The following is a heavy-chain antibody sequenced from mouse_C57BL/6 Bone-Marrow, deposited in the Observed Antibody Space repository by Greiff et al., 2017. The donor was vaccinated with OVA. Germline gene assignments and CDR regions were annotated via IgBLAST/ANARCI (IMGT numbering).Heavy chain of an antibody. V-gene: IGHV5-4*03. D-gene: IGHD3-2*02. Sequence: EVMLVESGGGLVKPGGSLKLSCAASGFTFSSYAMSWVRQTPEKRLEWVATISDGGSYTYYPDNVKGRFTISRDNAKNNLYLQMSHLKSEDTAMYYCARVGAKTAQGPAYWGQGTLVTVSA. CDR1: GFTFSSYA. CDR3: ARVGAKTAQGPAY. CDR2: ISDGGSYT. J-gene: IGHJ3*01.